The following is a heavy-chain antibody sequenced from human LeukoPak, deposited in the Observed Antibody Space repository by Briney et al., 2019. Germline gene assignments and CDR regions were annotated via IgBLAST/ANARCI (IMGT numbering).Heavy chain of an antibody. V-gene: IGHV6-1*01. CDR3: AREDDSGCITNEWFDS. J-gene: IGHJ5*02. D-gene: IGHD3-22*01. CDR2: TYYRSRWLN. Sequence: SHTVSLTCGVSGDSFSSNGDAWTWNRQSPSRGLEWLGSTYYRSRWLNDYTPSAKSRIVISSDTSKNQFSLQLSSVTSEDTAVYYCAREDDSGCITNEWFDSCGEGGHVGVSS. CDR1: GDSFSSNGDA.